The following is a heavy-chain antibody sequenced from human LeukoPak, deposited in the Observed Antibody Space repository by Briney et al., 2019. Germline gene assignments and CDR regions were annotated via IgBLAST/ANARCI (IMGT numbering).Heavy chain of an antibody. CDR2: IYYSGST. J-gene: IGHJ6*03. V-gene: IGHV4-39*01. Sequence: SETLSLTCTVSGGSISSSSYYWGWIRQPPGKGLEWIGSIYYSGSTYYNPSLKSRVTISVDTSKNQFSLKLSSVTAADTAVYYCARGLRRYGSGSYRLYYYYYYMDVWGKGTTVTISS. CDR1: GGSISSSSYY. CDR3: ARGLRRYGSGSYRLYYYYYYMDV. D-gene: IGHD3-10*01.